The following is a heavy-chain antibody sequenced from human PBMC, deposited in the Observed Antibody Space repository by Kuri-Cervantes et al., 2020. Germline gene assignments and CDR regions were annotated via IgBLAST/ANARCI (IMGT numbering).Heavy chain of an antibody. CDR1: GFTFGDYA. CDR3: TRDKLYFDY. V-gene: IGHV3-49*04. J-gene: IGHJ4*02. CDR2: SRSKAYGGTT. Sequence: GESLKISCTASGFTFGDYAMSWVRQAPGKGLEWVGFSRSKAYGGTTEYAASLKGRFNISRDDSKSIAYLQMNSLTTEDTAVYYCTRDKLYFDYWGQGTLVTVSS.